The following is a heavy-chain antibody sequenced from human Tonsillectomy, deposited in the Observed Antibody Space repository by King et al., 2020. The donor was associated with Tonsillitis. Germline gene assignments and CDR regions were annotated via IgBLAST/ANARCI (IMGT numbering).Heavy chain of an antibody. J-gene: IGHJ4*02. CDR3: ARVQVPPGPVGAEEFDY. D-gene: IGHD1-26*01. Sequence: QLVQSGGGLVQPGGSLRLSCAASGFTFSSYWMSWVRQAPGKGLEWVANIKQDGSEKYYVDSVKGRFTISRDIAKNSLYLQMISLRAEDTAVYYCARVQVPPGPVGAEEFDYWGQGTLVTVSS. CDR2: IKQDGSEK. CDR1: GFTFSSYW. V-gene: IGHV3-7*01.